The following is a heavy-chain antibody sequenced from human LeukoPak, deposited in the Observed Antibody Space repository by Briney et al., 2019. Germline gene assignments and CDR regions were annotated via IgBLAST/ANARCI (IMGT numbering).Heavy chain of an antibody. D-gene: IGHD3-22*01. Sequence: SETLSLTCAVYGGSFSGYYWSWIRQPPGKGLEWIGEINHSGSTNYNPSLKSRVTISVDTSKNQSSLKLSSVTAADTAVYYCATGSYDSSGRDLDYWGQGTLVTVSS. CDR3: ATGSYDSSGRDLDY. CDR1: GGSFSGYY. J-gene: IGHJ4*02. CDR2: INHSGST. V-gene: IGHV4-34*01.